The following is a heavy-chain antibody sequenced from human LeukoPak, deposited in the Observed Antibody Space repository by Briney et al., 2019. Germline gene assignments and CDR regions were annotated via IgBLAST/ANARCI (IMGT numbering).Heavy chain of an antibody. CDR3: AKRGEILDY. V-gene: IGHV3-23*01. J-gene: IGHJ4*02. Sequence: PGGSLRLSCAASGFTFSSYTMNWVRQAPGKGLEWVSAISGSGGSAYYADSVKGRFTISRDNSKNTLYLQMNSLRAEDTAVYYCAKRGEILDYWGQGTLVTVSS. CDR1: GFTFSSYT. CDR2: ISGSGGSA. D-gene: IGHD3-16*01.